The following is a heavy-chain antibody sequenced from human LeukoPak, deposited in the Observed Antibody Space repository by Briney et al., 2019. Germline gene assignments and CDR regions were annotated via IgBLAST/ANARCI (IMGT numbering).Heavy chain of an antibody. CDR2: ISGSATYT. CDR1: GFDFSIYS. D-gene: IGHD3-3*01. CDR3: ARDASGWSRDF. Sequence: GGSLRLSCAASGFDFSIYSMSWVRQAPGKGLEWVSSISGSATYTYYGDSANGRFSISRDNAKNSLYLQMNSLRAEDTALYYCARDASGWSRDFWGQGTLVTVSS. J-gene: IGHJ4*02. V-gene: IGHV3-21*01.